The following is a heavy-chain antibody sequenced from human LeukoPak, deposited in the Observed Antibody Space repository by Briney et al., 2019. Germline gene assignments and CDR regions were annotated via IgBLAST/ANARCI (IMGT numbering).Heavy chain of an antibody. CDR3: AKSEDSSSWSYYFDY. D-gene: IGHD6-13*01. Sequence: PGGSLRLSCAASGFTFDDYAMHWVRQAPGKGLEWVSGISWNSGSIGYADSVKGRFTIPRDNAKSSLYLQMNSLRAEDTALYYCAKSEDSSSWSYYFDYWGQGTLVTVSS. CDR2: ISWNSGSI. CDR1: GFTFDDYA. J-gene: IGHJ4*02. V-gene: IGHV3-9*01.